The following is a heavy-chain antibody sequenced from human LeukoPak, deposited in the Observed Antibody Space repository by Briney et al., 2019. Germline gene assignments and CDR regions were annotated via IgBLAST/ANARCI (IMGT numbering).Heavy chain of an antibody. J-gene: IGHJ4*02. CDR1: VGTFSSYA. CDR3: ARGGGDYVENFDY. V-gene: IGHV1-69*13. D-gene: IGHD4-17*01. Sequence: SVNVSCKASVGTFSSYAISWVRQAPGQGLEWMGGIIPIFGTANYAQKFQGRVTITADESTSTAYMELSSLRSEDTAVYYCARGGGDYVENFDYWGQGTLVTVSS. CDR2: IIPIFGTA.